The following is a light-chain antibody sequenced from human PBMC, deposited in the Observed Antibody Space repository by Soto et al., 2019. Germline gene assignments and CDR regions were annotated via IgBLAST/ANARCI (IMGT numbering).Light chain of an antibody. CDR2: AAS. CDR3: HQYGSSITWT. Sequence: EVVLTQSPGTVSLSPGERATLSCRASQSVTSNYLAWYQQKPGQAPRLLIYAASSRATGIPDRFSGSGSGKDFNLSISRLEPEDFAVYCCHQYGSSITWTFGQGTKVEIK. J-gene: IGKJ1*01. V-gene: IGKV3-20*01. CDR1: QSVTSNY.